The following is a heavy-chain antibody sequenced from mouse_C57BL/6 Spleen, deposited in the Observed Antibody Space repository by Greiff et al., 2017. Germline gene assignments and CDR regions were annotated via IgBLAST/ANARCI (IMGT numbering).Heavy chain of an antibody. Sequence: QVQLQQPGAELVKPGASVKMSCKASGYTFTSYWITWVKQRPGQGLEWIGDIYPGNGSTNYNEKFKSKATLTVDTSSSTAYMQLSSLTSEDSAVYDCARETAQASWFAYWGQGTLVTVSA. CDR2: IYPGNGST. CDR3: ARETAQASWFAY. V-gene: IGHV1-55*01. J-gene: IGHJ3*01. CDR1: GYTFTSYW. D-gene: IGHD3-2*02.